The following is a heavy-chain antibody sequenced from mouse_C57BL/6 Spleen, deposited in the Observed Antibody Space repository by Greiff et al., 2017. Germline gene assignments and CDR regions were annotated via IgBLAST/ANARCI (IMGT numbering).Heavy chain of an antibody. CDR1: GYTFTDYY. J-gene: IGHJ4*01. CDR2: INPYNGGT. V-gene: IGHV1-19*01. CDR3: ARWDYDGFYAMDY. Sequence: EVQLQQSGPVLVKPGASVKMSCKASGYTFTDYYMNWVKQSHGKSLEWIGVINPYNGGTSYNQKFKGKATLTVDKSSSTAYMERNSLTSEDSAVYYCARWDYDGFYAMDYWGQGTSVTVSS. D-gene: IGHD2-4*01.